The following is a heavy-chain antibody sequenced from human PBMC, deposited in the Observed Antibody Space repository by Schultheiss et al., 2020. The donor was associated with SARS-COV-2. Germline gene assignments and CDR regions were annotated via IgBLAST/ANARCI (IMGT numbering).Heavy chain of an antibody. J-gene: IGHJ4*02. CDR2: INHSGST. Sequence: SETLSLTCTVSGGSISSSSYYWGWIRQPPGKGLEWIGEINHSGSTKYNPSLKTRVTISVDKSKNQFSLKLSSVTAADTAVYYCARAIQLERRRGYYFDYWGQGTLVTVSS. D-gene: IGHD1-1*01. CDR3: ARAIQLERRRGYYFDY. V-gene: IGHV4-39*07. CDR1: GGSISSSSYY.